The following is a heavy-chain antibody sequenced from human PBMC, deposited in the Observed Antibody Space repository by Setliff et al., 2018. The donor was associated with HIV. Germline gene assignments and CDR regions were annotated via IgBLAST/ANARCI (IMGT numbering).Heavy chain of an antibody. J-gene: IGHJ4*02. CDR2: IDPNTGGT. D-gene: IGHD3-3*01. Sequence: ASVKVSCKTSGYTFTGYYIHWVRQAPGQGLEWMGWIDPNTGGTKYSQKFQGRVTMTRDTSINTAHMYLSSLRSDDTAIYFCARGTDFWSGSSNFDYWGQGTQVTVSS. CDR3: ARGTDFWSGSSNFDY. CDR1: GYTFTGYY. V-gene: IGHV1-2*02.